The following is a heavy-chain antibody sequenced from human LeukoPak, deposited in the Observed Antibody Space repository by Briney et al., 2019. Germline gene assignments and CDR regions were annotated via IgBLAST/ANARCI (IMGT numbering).Heavy chain of an antibody. J-gene: IGHJ6*02. CDR2: IYPGDSDT. V-gene: IGHV5-51*01. D-gene: IGHD6-19*01. CDR3: VLWAGGGAVAGPYYYYGMDV. CDR1: GYSFTSYW. Sequence: LGESLKISCKGSGYSFTSYWIGWVRQMPGKGLEWMGIIYPGDSDTRYSPSFQGQVTISADKSISTAYLQWSSLKASDTAMYYCVLWAGGGAVAGPYYYYGMDVWGQGTTVTASS.